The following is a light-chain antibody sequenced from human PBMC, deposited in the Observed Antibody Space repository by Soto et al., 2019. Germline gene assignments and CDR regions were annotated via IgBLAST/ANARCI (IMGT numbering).Light chain of an antibody. V-gene: IGKV3-15*01. CDR1: QSVSSN. J-gene: IGKJ1*01. CDR3: QQYNNWHPWT. Sequence: EIVMTQSPATLSVSPGERATLSYRASQSVSSNLAWYQQKPGQATRLIIYGASTRANGIPARFSGSGSGTEFTLTISSLQSEDFAVYYCQQYNNWHPWTFGQGTKVDIK. CDR2: GAS.